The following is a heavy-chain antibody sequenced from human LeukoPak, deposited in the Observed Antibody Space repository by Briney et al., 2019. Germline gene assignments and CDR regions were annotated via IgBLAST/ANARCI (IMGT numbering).Heavy chain of an antibody. CDR1: GYTFTGYY. V-gene: IGHV1-2*02. Sequence: ASVKVCCKASGYTFTGYYMHWVRQAPGQGLEWMGWINPNSGGTNYAQKFQGRVTMTRDTSISTAYMELSRLRSDDTAVYYCARDRTYYDFWSGYYNAYFDYWGQGTLVTVSS. J-gene: IGHJ4*02. CDR3: ARDRTYYDFWSGYYNAYFDY. CDR2: INPNSGGT. D-gene: IGHD3-3*01.